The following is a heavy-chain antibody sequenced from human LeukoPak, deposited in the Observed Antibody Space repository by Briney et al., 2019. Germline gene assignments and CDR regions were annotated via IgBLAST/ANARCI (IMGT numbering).Heavy chain of an antibody. CDR2: INHSGST. J-gene: IGHJ3*02. CDR3: ARSRVDAFDI. Sequence: SETLSLTCVVYGGSFSGYYWSWIRQPPGKGLEWIGEINHSGSTNYNPSLKSRVTISVDTSKNQFSLKLSSVTAADTAVYYCARSRVDAFDIWGQGTMVTVSS. V-gene: IGHV4-34*01. CDR1: GGSFSGYY.